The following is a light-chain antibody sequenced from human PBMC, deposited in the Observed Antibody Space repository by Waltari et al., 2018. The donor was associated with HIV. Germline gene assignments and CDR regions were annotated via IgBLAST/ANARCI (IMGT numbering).Light chain of an antibody. CDR2: AAS. Sequence: DILMTQSPSSLSASVGDRVTITCRASLNITTFLNWYHQKPGKAPQLLISAASNLQSGGPSRFSGSGSGTDFTLTITSLQPADFATYFCQQSYITPYTFGQGTKLEIK. CDR1: LNITTF. CDR3: QQSYITPYT. J-gene: IGKJ2*01. V-gene: IGKV1-39*01.